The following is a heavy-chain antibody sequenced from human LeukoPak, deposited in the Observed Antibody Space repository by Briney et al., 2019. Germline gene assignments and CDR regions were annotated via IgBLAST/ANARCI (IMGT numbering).Heavy chain of an antibody. Sequence: PGGSLRLSCAASGFTFSSYGMDRVRQAPGKGLEWVAIIWYDGSNKYYADSVKGRFIISRDNSKNTPYLQMNSLRAEDTAVYYCARDRGERYFDYWGQGTLVTVSS. CDR3: ARDRGERYFDY. D-gene: IGHD1-1*01. CDR1: GFTFSSYG. V-gene: IGHV3-33*01. J-gene: IGHJ4*02. CDR2: IWYDGSNK.